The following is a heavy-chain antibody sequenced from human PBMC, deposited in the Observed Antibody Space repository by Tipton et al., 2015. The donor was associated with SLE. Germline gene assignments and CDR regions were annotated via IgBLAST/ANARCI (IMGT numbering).Heavy chain of an antibody. CDR1: GGSFSGYY. V-gene: IGHV4-59*01. CDR2: IYYSGST. CDR3: ARDLLRYFDL. J-gene: IGHJ2*01. Sequence: TLSLTCAVYGGSFSGYYWSWIRQPPGKGLEWIGYIYYSGSTNYNPSLKSRVTISVDTSKNQFSLKLSSVTAADTAVYYCARDLLRYFDLWGRGTLVTVSS.